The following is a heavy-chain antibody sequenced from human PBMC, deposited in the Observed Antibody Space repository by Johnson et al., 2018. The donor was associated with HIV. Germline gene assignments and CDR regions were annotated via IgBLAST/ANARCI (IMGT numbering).Heavy chain of an antibody. CDR1: GFAFRTYW. D-gene: IGHD5-18*01. CDR2: IYNDGSRT. CDR3: ARAYSYGAFDI. J-gene: IGHJ3*02. Sequence: EKLVESGGGLVQPGGSLRLSCAASGFAFRTYWMVWVRQVPGKRLVWVARIYNDGSRTTYADSVKGRFTISRDNSKNTLYLQMNSLRAEDTAVYYCARAYSYGAFDIWGLGTKVTVSS. V-gene: IGHV3-74*03.